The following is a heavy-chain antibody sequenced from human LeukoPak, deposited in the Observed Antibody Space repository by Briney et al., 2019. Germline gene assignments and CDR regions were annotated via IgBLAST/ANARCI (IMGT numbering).Heavy chain of an antibody. D-gene: IGHD3-22*01. CDR1: VFTFSSYS. Sequence: GGSLRLSCAASVFTFSSYSMNWVRQAPGKGLEWVSSISSSSSYIYYADSVKGRFTISRDNAKNSLYLQMNSLRAEDTAVYYCARESPETYYYDSSGYNSGGFDYWGQGTLVTVSS. CDR2: ISSSSSYI. V-gene: IGHV3-21*01. CDR3: ARESPETYYYDSSGYNSGGFDY. J-gene: IGHJ4*02.